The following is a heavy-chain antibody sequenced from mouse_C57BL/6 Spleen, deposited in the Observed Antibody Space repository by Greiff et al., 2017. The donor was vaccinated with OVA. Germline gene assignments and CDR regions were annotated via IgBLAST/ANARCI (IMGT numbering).Heavy chain of an antibody. Sequence: EVQGVESGPELVKPGASVKISCKASGYSFTDYNMNWVKQSNGKSLEWIGVINPNYGTTSYNQKFKGKATLTVDQSSSTAYMQLNSLTSEDSAVCYCASLTTVYAMDYWGQGTSVTVSS. V-gene: IGHV1-39*01. CDR1: GYSFTDYN. D-gene: IGHD1-1*01. CDR2: INPNYGTT. J-gene: IGHJ4*01. CDR3: ASLTTVYAMDY.